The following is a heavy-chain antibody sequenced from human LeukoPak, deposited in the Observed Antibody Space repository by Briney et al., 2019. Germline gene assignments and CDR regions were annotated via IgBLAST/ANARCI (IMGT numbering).Heavy chain of an antibody. CDR3: ARADCSSTSCYIFDY. D-gene: IGHD2-2*02. CDR1: GYTFTSYG. CDR2: ISAYNGNT. V-gene: IGHV1-18*01. Sequence: ASVKVSCKASGYTFTSYGISWVRQAPGQGLEWMGWISAYNGNTNYAQKLQGRVTMTTDTSTSTAYMELRSLRSDDTAVYYCARADCSSTSCYIFDYWGQGTLVTVSS. J-gene: IGHJ4*02.